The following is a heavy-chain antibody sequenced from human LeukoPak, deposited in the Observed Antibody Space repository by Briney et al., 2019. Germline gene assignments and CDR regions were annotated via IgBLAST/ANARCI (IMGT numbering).Heavy chain of an antibody. Sequence: GASVKVSCKASGYTFTNYPIHWVRQAPGQGLEWVGWINGGNGNTKYSEKFRGRVTITRDTSASSAYLELNSLRSEDTAVYYCARRDTIPRFDYWGQGTMVTVSS. D-gene: IGHD3-3*01. J-gene: IGHJ4*02. CDR1: GYTFTNYP. CDR2: INGGNGNT. CDR3: ARRDTIPRFDY. V-gene: IGHV1-3*01.